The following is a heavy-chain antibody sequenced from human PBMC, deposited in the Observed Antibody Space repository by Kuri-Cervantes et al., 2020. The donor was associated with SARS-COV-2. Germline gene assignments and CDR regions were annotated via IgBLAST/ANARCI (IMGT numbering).Heavy chain of an antibody. D-gene: IGHD3-22*01. CDR3: ASLREDYYDSSGPL. CDR1: GGSISSSNW. V-gene: IGHV4-4*02. CDR2: IYHSGST. J-gene: IGHJ4*02. Sequence: SETLSLTCTVSGGSISSSNWWSWVRQPPGKGLEWIGEIYHSGSTNYNPSLKSRVTISVDKSKNQFSLKLSSVTAADTAVYYCASLREDYYDSSGPLWGQGTLVTVSS.